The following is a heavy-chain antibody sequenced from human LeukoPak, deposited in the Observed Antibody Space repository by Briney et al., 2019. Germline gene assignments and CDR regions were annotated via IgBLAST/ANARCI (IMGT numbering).Heavy chain of an antibody. Sequence: ASVKVSCKASGYTFTSYGISWVRQAPGQGLEWMGWINPNSGGTNYAQKFQGRVTRTRDTSISTAYMELSRLRSDDTAVYYCARFYWVAVAGPPHYYYYGMDVWGQGTTVTVSS. V-gene: IGHV1-2*02. D-gene: IGHD6-19*01. J-gene: IGHJ6*02. CDR3: ARFYWVAVAGPPHYYYYGMDV. CDR2: INPNSGGT. CDR1: GYTFTSYG.